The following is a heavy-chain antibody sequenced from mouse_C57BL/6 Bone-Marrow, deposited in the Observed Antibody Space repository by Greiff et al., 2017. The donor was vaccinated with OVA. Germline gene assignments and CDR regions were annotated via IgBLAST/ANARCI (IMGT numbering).Heavy chain of an antibody. CDR2: IDPSDSYT. Sequence: QVQLQQPGAELVMPGASVTLSCKASGYTFTSYWMHWVKQRPGQGLEWIGEIDPSDSYTNYNQKFKGKSTLTVDKSSSTAYMQLSSLTSEDSAVYYCARGGWGAWFAYWGQGTLVTVSS. V-gene: IGHV1-69*01. D-gene: IGHD2-3*01. CDR3: ARGGWGAWFAY. J-gene: IGHJ3*01. CDR1: GYTFTSYW.